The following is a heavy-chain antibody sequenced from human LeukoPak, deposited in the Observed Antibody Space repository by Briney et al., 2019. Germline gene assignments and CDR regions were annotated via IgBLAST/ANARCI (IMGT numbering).Heavy chain of an antibody. Sequence: PGGSLRLSCVASGFTFSDYWMTWVRQAPGKGLEWVANIKQDGSEKFCVDSVKGRFTISRDNAKNSLYLQMNSLRAEDTAVYYCSGGSRFVDYWGQGTLVTVSS. V-gene: IGHV3-7*04. CDR2: IKQDGSEK. CDR1: GFTFSDYW. CDR3: SGGSRFVDY. D-gene: IGHD3-10*01. J-gene: IGHJ4*02.